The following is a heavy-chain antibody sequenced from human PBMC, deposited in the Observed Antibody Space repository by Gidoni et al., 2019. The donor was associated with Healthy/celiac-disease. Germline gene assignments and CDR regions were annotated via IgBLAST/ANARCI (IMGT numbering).Heavy chain of an antibody. CDR2: ISSSSSYT. J-gene: IGHJ4*02. D-gene: IGHD2-15*01. V-gene: IGHV3-11*06. CDR1: GFTFSDYY. CDR3: ARASYCSGGSCYWGFDY. Sequence: QVQLVESGGGLVKPGGSRRLSCAASGFTFSDYYMSWIRQAPGKGLEWVSYISSSSSYTNYADSVKGRFTISRDNAKNSLYLQMNSLRAEDTAVYYCARASYCSGGSCYWGFDYWGQGTLVTVSS.